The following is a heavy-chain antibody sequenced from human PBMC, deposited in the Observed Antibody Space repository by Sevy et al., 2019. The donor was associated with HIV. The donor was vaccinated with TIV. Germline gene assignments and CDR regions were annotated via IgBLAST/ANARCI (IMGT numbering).Heavy chain of an antibody. CDR1: GGSISSGGYS. Sequence: SEALSLTCAVSGGSISSGGYSWSWIRQPPGKGLEWIGYIYHSGSTYYNPSLKSRVTISVDRSKNQFSLKLSSVTAADTAVYYCARSGSLGNWFDPWGQGTLVTVSS. CDR3: ARSGSLGNWFDP. CDR2: IYHSGST. J-gene: IGHJ5*02. D-gene: IGHD3-22*01. V-gene: IGHV4-30-2*01.